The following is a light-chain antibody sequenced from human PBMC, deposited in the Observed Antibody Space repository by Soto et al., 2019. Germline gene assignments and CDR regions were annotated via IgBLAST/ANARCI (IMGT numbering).Light chain of an antibody. J-gene: IGKJ2*01. CDR2: WAS. Sequence: DIVMTQSPDSLDLSLGERATINCKSSQTVLLSSNNKNYLAWYQQKPGQPPKLLIYWASTRESGVPDRFSGSGSGTDFTLTISSLQAEDVAVYYCQQYYSTPPTFGQGTMLEIK. CDR3: QQYYSTPPT. CDR1: QTVLLSSNNKNY. V-gene: IGKV4-1*01.